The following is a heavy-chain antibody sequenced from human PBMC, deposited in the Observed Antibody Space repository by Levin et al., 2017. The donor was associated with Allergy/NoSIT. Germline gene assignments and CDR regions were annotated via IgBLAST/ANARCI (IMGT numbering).Heavy chain of an antibody. CDR2: INPNSSVT. CDR3: ARDRATADLDY. D-gene: IGHD5-18*01. J-gene: IGHJ4*02. Sequence: ASVKVSCKASGYTFTGYYMHWVRQAPGQGLEWMGWINPNSSVTNYAQKFQGRVTMTRDTSISTVYMELSRLKSDDTAVYYCARDRATADLDYWGQGTQVTVSS. V-gene: IGHV1-2*02. CDR1: GYTFTGYY.